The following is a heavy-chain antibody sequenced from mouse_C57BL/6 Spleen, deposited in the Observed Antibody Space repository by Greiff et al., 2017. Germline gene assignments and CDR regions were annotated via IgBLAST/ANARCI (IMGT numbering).Heavy chain of an antibody. J-gene: IGHJ3*01. Sequence: DVKLQESGPGLVKPSQSLSLTCSVTGYSITSGYYWNWIRQFPGNKLEWMGYISYDGSNNYNPSLKNRISITRDTSKNQFFLKLNSVTTEDTATYYCASGDYYGSSPFAYWGQGTLVTVSA. CDR1: GYSITSGYY. CDR2: ISYDGSN. V-gene: IGHV3-6*01. CDR3: ASGDYYGSSPFAY. D-gene: IGHD1-1*01.